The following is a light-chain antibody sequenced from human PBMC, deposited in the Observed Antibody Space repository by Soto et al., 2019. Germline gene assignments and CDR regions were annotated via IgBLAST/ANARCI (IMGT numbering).Light chain of an antibody. V-gene: IGKV1-39*01. CDR1: QTIRNY. J-gene: IGKJ3*01. CDR3: QQNHSSSFT. Sequence: DIQMTQSPSSLSASVGDRVTITCRASQTIRNYLNWYQHRPGRAPKLLIFTASDFQSGVPARFSGSGSGTDVTLTISSLQPEDSATYYCQQNHSSSFTFGPGTKVEI. CDR2: TAS.